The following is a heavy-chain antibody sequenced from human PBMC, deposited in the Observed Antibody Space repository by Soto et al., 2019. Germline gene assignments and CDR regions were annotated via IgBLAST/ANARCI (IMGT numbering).Heavy chain of an antibody. J-gene: IGHJ4*02. CDR3: TRGPRPSSIGTGAF. Sequence: AAGCTCVDHGGRWVSTNKGKGLEWVAVIWYDASNKYYADSVKGRFTISRDNAKNTLYLQMNALRVEDTALYYCTRGPRPSSIGTGAFRGQGTPVTVTS. CDR2: IWYDASNK. D-gene: IGHD3-10*01. CDR1: GCTCVDHG. V-gene: IGHV3-33*01.